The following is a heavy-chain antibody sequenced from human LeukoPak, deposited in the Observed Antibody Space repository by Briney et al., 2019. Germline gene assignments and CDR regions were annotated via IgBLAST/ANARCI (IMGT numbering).Heavy chain of an antibody. Sequence: SETLSLTCAVYGGSFSGYYWSWIRQPPGKGLEWIGEINHSGSTNYNPSLKSRVTISVDTSKNQFSLKLSSVTAADTAVYYCTRGRAYYDSTGYYYWGRGILVTVSS. CDR1: GGSFSGYY. CDR3: TRGRAYYDSTGYYY. J-gene: IGHJ4*02. CDR2: INHSGST. V-gene: IGHV4-34*01. D-gene: IGHD3-22*01.